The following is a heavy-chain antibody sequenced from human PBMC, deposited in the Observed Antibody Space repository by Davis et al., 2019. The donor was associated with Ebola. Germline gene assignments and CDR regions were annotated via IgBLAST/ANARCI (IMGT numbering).Heavy chain of an antibody. CDR3: TISITMIVVTPS. V-gene: IGHV3-15*01. J-gene: IGHJ5*02. CDR2: IKSKTDGGTT. CDR1: GFTFSNAW. Sequence: GESLKISCAASGFTFSNAWMSWVRQAPGKGLEWVGRIKSKTDGGTTDYAAPVKGRFTISRDDSKNTLYLQMNSLKTEDTAVYYCTISITMIVVTPSWGQGTLVTVSS. D-gene: IGHD3-22*01.